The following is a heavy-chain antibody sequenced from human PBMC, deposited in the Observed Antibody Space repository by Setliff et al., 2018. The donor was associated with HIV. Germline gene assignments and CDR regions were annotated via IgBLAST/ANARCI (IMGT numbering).Heavy chain of an antibody. D-gene: IGHD2-21*02. V-gene: IGHV4-61*01. Sequence: PSETLSLTCTVSGGSISSGSYYWSWIRQPPGKGLEWIGYTYYSGRTNYNPSLKSRVTISVDTSKNQFSLKLTSVTAADTAVYYCARLVTVVTLNYMDVWGKGTAVTVSS. CDR1: GGSISSGSYY. CDR2: TYYSGRT. J-gene: IGHJ6*03. CDR3: ARLVTVVTLNYMDV.